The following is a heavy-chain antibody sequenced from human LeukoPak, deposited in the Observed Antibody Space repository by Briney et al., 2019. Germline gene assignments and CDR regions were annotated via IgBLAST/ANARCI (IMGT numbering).Heavy chain of an antibody. D-gene: IGHD5-12*01. V-gene: IGHV1-69*13. CDR2: IIALFGTA. Sequence: SVKVSCKASGGTFSSYIINWVRQAPGQGLEWMGGIIALFGTANYAEKFQGRVTISADESTSTAYMELSSLRSEDTAMYYCARTPSGYDEGGSNYWGQGTLVTVSS. CDR1: GGTFSSYI. J-gene: IGHJ4*02. CDR3: ARTPSGYDEGGSNY.